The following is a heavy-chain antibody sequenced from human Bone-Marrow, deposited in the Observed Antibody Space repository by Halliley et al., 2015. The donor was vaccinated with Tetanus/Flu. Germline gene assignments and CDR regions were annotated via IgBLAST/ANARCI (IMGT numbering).Heavy chain of an antibody. V-gene: IGHV3-74*01. CDR2: INSDGRTT. J-gene: IGHJ6*02. CDR1: GFTFSTHW. Sequence: SLRLSCVGSGFTFSTHWMHWVRQVPGKGLVWVARINSDGRTTDSADSVKGRFTISRDNAKHTVFLQMNSLRAEDRAVYYRVRHSNNLALMDVWGQGTTVTVSS. D-gene: IGHD4-4*01. CDR3: VRHSNNLALMDV.